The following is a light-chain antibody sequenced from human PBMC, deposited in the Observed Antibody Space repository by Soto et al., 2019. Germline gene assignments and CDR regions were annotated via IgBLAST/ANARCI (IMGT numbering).Light chain of an antibody. V-gene: IGKV1-39*01. CDR2: ATS. CDR1: QSISSY. J-gene: IGKJ3*01. CDR3: QQPPYT. Sequence: DIQIPQSPSSLSASVGDRVTITCRASQSISSYLHWYQQKPGKAPKLLIYATSTLQSGVPSRFSGRDSGADFTLTINNLQPEDFATYYCQQPPYTFGPGTKVDIK.